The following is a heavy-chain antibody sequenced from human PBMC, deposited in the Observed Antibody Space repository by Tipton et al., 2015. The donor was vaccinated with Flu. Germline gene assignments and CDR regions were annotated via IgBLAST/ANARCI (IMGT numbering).Heavy chain of an antibody. CDR2: INSGGGT. CDR3: ARERLGEYNSAGYPES. CDR1: GGSISSSGSF. D-gene: IGHD2/OR15-2a*01. Sequence: TLSLTCSVSGGSISSSGSFWGWIRQAPGKGLEWVGSINSGGGTDYNPSLKSRVTMSLDTSKNQFSLKVNSVTAADTAVYFCARERLGEYNSAGYPESWGQGTLVTVSP. V-gene: IGHV4-39*02. J-gene: IGHJ5*02.